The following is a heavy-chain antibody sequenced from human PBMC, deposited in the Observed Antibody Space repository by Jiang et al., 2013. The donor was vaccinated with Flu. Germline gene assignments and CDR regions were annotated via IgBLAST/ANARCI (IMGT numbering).Heavy chain of an antibody. D-gene: IGHD5-12*01. V-gene: IGHV4-39*02. CDR2: IYYSGST. CDR3: ATERALELDIVATSGAIDY. Sequence: GSGLVKPSETLSLTCTVSGGSISSSSYYWGWIRQPPGKGLEWIGSIYYSGSTYYNPSLKSRVTISVDTSKNQFSLKLSSVTAADTAVYYCATERALELDIVATSGAIDYWGQGTLVTVSS. CDR1: GGSISSSSYY. J-gene: IGHJ4*02.